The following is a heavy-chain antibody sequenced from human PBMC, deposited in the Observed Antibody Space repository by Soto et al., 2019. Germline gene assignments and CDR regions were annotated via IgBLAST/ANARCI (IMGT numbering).Heavy chain of an antibody. CDR1: GGSISSGGYY. CDR3: ARADGVGYYYGMDV. J-gene: IGHJ6*02. CDR2: IYYSGST. D-gene: IGHD3-16*01. Sequence: SQTLSLTCTVSGGSISSGGYYWSWIRQHPGKGLEWIGYIYYSGSTYYNPSLKSRVTISVDTSKNQFSLKLSSVTAADTAVYYCARADGVGYYYGMDVWGQGTTVTVSS. V-gene: IGHV4-31*03.